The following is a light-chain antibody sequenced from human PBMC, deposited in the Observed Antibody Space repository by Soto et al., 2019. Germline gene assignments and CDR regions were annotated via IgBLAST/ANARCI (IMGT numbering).Light chain of an antibody. CDR3: QQLNGYPIT. CDR1: QGISRY. Sequence: DIQLTQSPSFLSASVGDRVTITCRASQGISRYLSWYQQKPGKAPNLLIYAASTLQSGVPSRFSGGGSGTEFTLTISSLQPEDFATYYCQQLNGYPITFGQGTRLEIQ. J-gene: IGKJ5*01. V-gene: IGKV1-9*01. CDR2: AAS.